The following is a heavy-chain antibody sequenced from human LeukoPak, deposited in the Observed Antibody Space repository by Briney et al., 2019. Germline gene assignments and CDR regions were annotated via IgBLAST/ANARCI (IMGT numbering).Heavy chain of an antibody. CDR1: EFTVSSNY. D-gene: IGHD5-24*01. CDR2: IYAGGTT. Sequence: GGSLRLSCAASEFTVSSNYISWVRQAPGKGLEWVSVIYAGGTTNYADSVKGRFTISRDNSKNTVYLQMSSLRAEDTAVYYCARGLHSFGSPFDTWGQGTLVIASS. J-gene: IGHJ4*02. V-gene: IGHV3-66*01. CDR3: ARGLHSFGSPFDT.